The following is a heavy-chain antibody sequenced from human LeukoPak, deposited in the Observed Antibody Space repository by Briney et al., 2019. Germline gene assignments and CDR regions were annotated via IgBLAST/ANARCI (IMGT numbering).Heavy chain of an antibody. CDR3: AKELTPVWGSYRYFDY. V-gene: IGHV3-48*04. D-gene: IGHD3-16*02. Sequence: GGSLRLSCAASGFTFSSYSMNWVRQAPGKGLEWVSYISSSSSTIYYADSVKGRFTISRDNAKNSLYLQMNSLRAEDTALYYCAKELTPVWGSYRYFDYWGQGTLVTVSS. CDR2: ISSSSSTI. J-gene: IGHJ4*02. CDR1: GFTFSSYS.